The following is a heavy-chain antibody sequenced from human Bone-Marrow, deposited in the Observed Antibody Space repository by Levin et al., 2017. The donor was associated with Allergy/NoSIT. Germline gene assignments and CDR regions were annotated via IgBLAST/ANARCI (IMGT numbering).Heavy chain of an antibody. D-gene: IGHD6-6*01. V-gene: IGHV3-7*01. Sequence: GESLKISCAASGFVFDSYWMTWVRQAPGKGLEWVANIKQDGSEIYYVDSVKGRFTISRDNAKSSLYLQMNSLRVEDTATYYCARMSIATPLVYWGQGALVAVSS. CDR1: GFVFDSYW. J-gene: IGHJ4*02. CDR2: IKQDGSEI. CDR3: ARMSIATPLVY.